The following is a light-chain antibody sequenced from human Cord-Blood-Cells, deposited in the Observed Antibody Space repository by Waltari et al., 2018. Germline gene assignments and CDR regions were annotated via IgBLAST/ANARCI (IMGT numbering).Light chain of an antibody. J-gene: IGLJ1*01. V-gene: IGLV3-19*01. CDR3: NSRDSSGNHP. Sequence: SSELTQDPAVSVALGQTVRITCQGDSLRSYYASWYQQKPGQAPVLVIYGKNNRPSGIQDRFSGSRSGNTASLTITGAQAEDEADYYCNSRDSSGNHPFGTGTKVTVL. CDR1: SLRSYY. CDR2: GKN.